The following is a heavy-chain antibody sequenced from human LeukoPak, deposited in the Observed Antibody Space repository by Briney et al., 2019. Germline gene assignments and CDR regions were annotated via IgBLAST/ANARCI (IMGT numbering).Heavy chain of an antibody. J-gene: IGHJ4*02. CDR2: IRSDGTNK. Sequence: GGSLRPSCAASGFTFNSYGMHWVRQAPGKGLEWVAFIRSDGTNKYYADSVKGRFTISRDNSKNTLYLQMNSLRPEDAAVYYCAKGYSFHLDYWGQGTLVTVSS. CDR1: GFTFNSYG. CDR3: AKGYSFHLDY. V-gene: IGHV3-30*02. D-gene: IGHD5-18*01.